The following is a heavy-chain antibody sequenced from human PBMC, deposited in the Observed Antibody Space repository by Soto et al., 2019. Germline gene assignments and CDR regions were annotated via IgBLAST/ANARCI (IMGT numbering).Heavy chain of an antibody. CDR1: GGTVSSDTNY. D-gene: IGHD3-22*01. CDR3: ARGGDLSGYVDS. J-gene: IGHJ5*01. CDR2: IYYSVST. Sequence: SETLSLTCTVSGGTVSSDTNYWSWIRQPPGKGLEWIGYIYYSVSTKYNPSLKSRVTISVDTSKNQFSLHLSSVTAADTAVYYCARGGDLSGYVDSWGQGTPVTVSS. V-gene: IGHV4-61*01.